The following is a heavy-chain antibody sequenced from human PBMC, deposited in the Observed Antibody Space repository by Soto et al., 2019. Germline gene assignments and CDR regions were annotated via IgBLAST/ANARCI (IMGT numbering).Heavy chain of an antibody. CDR3: ARATNRGDWYFDL. D-gene: IGHD7-27*01. CDR1: GDSISSYY. Sequence: QVQLQESGPGLVKPSETLSLTCSVSGDSISSYYWTWIRQPPGKGLEWIGYIYYSGRTNYNPSLKKRVTILVGTAKNQFSLKGGLVTAAGTAVYFLARATNRGDWYFDLWGRGTLVTVSS. CDR2: IYYSGRT. J-gene: IGHJ2*01. V-gene: IGHV4-59*01.